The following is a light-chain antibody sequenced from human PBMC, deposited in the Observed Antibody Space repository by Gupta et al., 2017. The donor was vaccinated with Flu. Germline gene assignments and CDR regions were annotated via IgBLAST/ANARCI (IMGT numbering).Light chain of an antibody. J-gene: IGLJ3*02. CDR3: QSYDSSLSGSV. V-gene: IGLV1-40*01. Sequence: QSVLTQPPSVSGAPGQRLTISCTGNSSNFGAGFDVHWYQQLPGTAPKLLIYGNNNRPSGVPDRFSGSKSGTSASLAITGLQAEDEAHYYCQSYDSSLSGSVFGGGTKLTVL. CDR1: SSNFGAGFD. CDR2: GNN.